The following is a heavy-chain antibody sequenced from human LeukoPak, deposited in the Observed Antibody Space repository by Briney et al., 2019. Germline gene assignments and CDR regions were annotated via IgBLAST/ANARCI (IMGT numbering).Heavy chain of an antibody. V-gene: IGHV4-59*12. CDR3: ARRGQSEGYDY. CDR2: IYYSGST. J-gene: IGHJ4*02. Sequence: SETLSLTCTVSGGSISGYYWSWIRQPPGKGLEWIGYIYYSGSTNYNPSLKSRVTISVDTSKNQFSLKLSSVTAADTAVYYCARRGQSEGYDYWGQGTLVTVSS. CDR1: GGSISGYY. D-gene: IGHD3-10*01.